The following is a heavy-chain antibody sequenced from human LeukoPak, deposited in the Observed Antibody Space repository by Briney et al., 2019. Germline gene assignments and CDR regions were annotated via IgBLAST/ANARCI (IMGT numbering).Heavy chain of an antibody. Sequence: SETLSLTCTVSDFPISSHYYWGWIRQPPGKGLEWIGSIYHSETTYYNPSLKSRVTMSVDTSKNQFSLKLSSVTAADTAVYYCARVTGYMIEDYFDSWGQGTLVTVSS. CDR1: DFPISSHYY. J-gene: IGHJ4*02. CDR2: IYHSETT. D-gene: IGHD3-22*01. V-gene: IGHV4-38-2*02. CDR3: ARVTGYMIEDYFDS.